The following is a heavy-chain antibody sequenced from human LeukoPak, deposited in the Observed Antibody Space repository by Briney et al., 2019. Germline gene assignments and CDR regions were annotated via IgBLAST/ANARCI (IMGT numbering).Heavy chain of an antibody. CDR2: IFPSGGEI. V-gene: IGHV3-23*01. CDR1: GFTFSTFA. J-gene: IGHJ6*03. D-gene: IGHD2-15*01. Sequence: GGSLRLSCAASGFTFSTFAMIWVRQPPGKGLEGVSSIFPSGGEIHYADSVRGRFTISRDNSKSTLSLQMNSLRAEDTAIYYCARGCSGGSCYSDYYYYYMDVWGKGTTVTIS. CDR3: ARGCSGGSCYSDYYYYYMDV.